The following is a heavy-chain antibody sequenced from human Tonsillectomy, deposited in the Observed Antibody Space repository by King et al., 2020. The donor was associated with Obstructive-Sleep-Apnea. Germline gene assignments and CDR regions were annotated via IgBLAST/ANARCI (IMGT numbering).Heavy chain of an antibody. V-gene: IGHV3-15*01. Sequence: QLVQSGGGLVKPGGSLRLSCAASGFTFSNAWMSWVRQAPGKGLEWVGRIKSKTDGGTTDYAAPVKGRFTISRVNSKNTLHLQMNSLKTEETAVYYCTTAAAAGPSVLYFDYWGQGTLVTVSS. D-gene: IGHD6-13*01. CDR3: TTAAAAGPSVLYFDY. CDR1: GFTFSNAW. CDR2: IKSKTDGGTT. J-gene: IGHJ4*02.